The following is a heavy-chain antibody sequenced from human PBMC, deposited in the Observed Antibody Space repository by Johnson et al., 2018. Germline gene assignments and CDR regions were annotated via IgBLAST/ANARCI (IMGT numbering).Heavy chain of an antibody. V-gene: IGHV3-21*01. CDR1: GFTFITYT. CDR2: ITSTSTYI. CDR3: ARDLPHYYDKGGYPQRFDF. Sequence: VQLQESGGGLVKPGGSLRLSCAASGFTFITYTMNWVSQAPGKGLEWVSSITSTSTYIYYAASVKGRVTISRDNAKNSLYLQMNSLRAEDSAVYYCARDLPHYYDKGGYPQRFDFWGQGTLVTVSS. J-gene: IGHJ4*02. D-gene: IGHD3-22*01.